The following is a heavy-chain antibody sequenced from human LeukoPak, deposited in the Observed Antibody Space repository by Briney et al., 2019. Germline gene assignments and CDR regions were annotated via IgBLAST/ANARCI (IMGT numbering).Heavy chain of an antibody. J-gene: IGHJ4*02. CDR3: ARELNYDSSGYYFDY. CDR2: INPNSGGT. V-gene: IGHV1-2*02. D-gene: IGHD3-22*01. CDR1: GYTFTVYF. Sequence: ASVKASSTPSGYTFTVYFMHWVRQAPGQGLEWMGWINPNSGGTNYAQKFQGRVTMTRDTSISTAYMELSRLRSDDTAVYYCARELNYDSSGYYFDYWGKGTLVTVSS.